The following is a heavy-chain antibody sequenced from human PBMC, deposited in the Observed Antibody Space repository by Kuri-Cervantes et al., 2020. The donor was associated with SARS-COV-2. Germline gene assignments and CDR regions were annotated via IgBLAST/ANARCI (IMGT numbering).Heavy chain of an antibody. CDR3: ARGPSGWFDP. Sequence: GESLKISCAASGFTFSSYAMHWVRQAPGKGLEWVAVISYDGSNKYYADSVKGRFTISRDNSKNTLYLQMNSLRAEDTAVYYCARGPSGWFDPWGQGTLVTVSS. CDR1: GFTFSSYA. D-gene: IGHD1-26*01. V-gene: IGHV3-30*04. J-gene: IGHJ5*02. CDR2: ISYDGSNK.